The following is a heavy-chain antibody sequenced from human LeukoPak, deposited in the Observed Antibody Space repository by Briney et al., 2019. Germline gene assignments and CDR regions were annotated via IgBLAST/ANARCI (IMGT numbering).Heavy chain of an antibody. Sequence: GGSLRLSCAASGFTFSSNYMSWVRQAPGKGLEWVSVIYSGGSTYYADSVKGRFTISRDNSKNTLYLQMNSLRAEDTAVYYCARDGPRPPYDILTGYYGLNYYYGMDVWGQGTTVTVSS. CDR1: GFTFSSNY. V-gene: IGHV3-66*01. D-gene: IGHD3-9*01. CDR3: ARDGPRPPYDILTGYYGLNYYYGMDV. CDR2: IYSGGST. J-gene: IGHJ6*02.